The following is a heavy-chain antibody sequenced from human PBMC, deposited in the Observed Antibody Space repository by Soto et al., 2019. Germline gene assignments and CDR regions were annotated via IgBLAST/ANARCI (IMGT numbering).Heavy chain of an antibody. CDR1: GGSISSGGYY. Sequence: SETLSLTCTVSGGSISSGGYYWSWIRQHPGKGLEWIGYIYYSGSTYYNPSLKSRVTISVDTSKNQFSLKLSSVTAADTAVYYCASGKGYYDILTGYAGAWFDYWGQGTLVTVSS. J-gene: IGHJ4*02. CDR2: IYYSGST. D-gene: IGHD3-9*01. CDR3: ASGKGYYDILTGYAGAWFDY. V-gene: IGHV4-31*03.